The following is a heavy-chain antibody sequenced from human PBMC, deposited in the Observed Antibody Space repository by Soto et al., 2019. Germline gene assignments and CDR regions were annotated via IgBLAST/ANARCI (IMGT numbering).Heavy chain of an antibody. V-gene: IGHV1-2*02. CDR2: INPHSGST. J-gene: IGHJ6*02. CDR1: GYSFTDDY. CDR3: ARAVYCGDDCYSYGMDV. D-gene: IGHD2-21*02. Sequence: QVQVVQSGAEVKKPGASVKISCKTSGYSFTDDYLHWVRQAPGQGLEWVGWINPHSGSTNFAQKFLCRVSMSRDTSISTAYREFFSLTSDETAIYYCARAVYCGDDCYSYGMDVWGQGTTVTVSS.